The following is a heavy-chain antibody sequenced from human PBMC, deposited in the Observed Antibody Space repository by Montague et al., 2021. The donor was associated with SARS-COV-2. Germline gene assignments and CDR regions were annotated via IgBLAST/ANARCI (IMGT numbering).Heavy chain of an antibody. V-gene: IGHV4-59*02. J-gene: IGHJ4*02. CDR1: GDSVSHDV. CDR2: VYYSRSS. CDR3: VRDPAPSGSGTFYDY. D-gene: IGHD1-26*01. Sequence: SETLSLTCTVSGDSVSHDVWTWIRQPPGKGLEWIGYVYYSRSSSYNPSLRGRVSIAVDTSKNQFSLRLSTVTAAGTAIYYCVRDPAPSGSGTFYDYWGQGTLVAVSS.